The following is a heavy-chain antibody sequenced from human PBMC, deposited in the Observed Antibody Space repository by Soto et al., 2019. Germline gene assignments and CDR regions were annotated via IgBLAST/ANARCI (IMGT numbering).Heavy chain of an antibody. V-gene: IGHV3-23*01. CDR1: GFTFTSYA. CDR2: ISGSGGST. D-gene: IGHD2-15*01. Sequence: EVQLLESGGGLVQPGGSLRLSCAASGFTFTSYAMIWVRQAPGKGLEWVSDISGSGGSTYYADSVKGRFTISRDNSKNTVYLQMNSLRAEDTAVYYCARVQCTAGSCFSSYYYYYGMDVWGQGTTVTVSS. J-gene: IGHJ6*02. CDR3: ARVQCTAGSCFSSYYYYYGMDV.